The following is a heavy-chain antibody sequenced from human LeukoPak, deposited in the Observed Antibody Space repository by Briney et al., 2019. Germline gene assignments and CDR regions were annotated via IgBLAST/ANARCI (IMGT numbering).Heavy chain of an antibody. D-gene: IGHD1-26*01. CDR3: AREVGARAY. J-gene: IGHJ4*02. CDR1: GFTFSSYA. Sequence: QPGGSLRLSCAASGFTFSSYAMHWVRQAPGKGLEWVAVISYDGSNKYYADSVKGRFTISRDNSKNTLYLQMNSLRAEDTAVYYCAREVGARAYWGQGTLVTVSS. CDR2: ISYDGSNK. V-gene: IGHV3-30-3*01.